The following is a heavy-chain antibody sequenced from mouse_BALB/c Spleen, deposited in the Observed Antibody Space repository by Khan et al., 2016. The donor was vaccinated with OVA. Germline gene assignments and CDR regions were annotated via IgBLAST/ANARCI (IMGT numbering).Heavy chain of an antibody. J-gene: IGHJ3*01. V-gene: IGHV5-6*01. CDR2: ISSAGDYI. CDR3: ARHNYGPFAF. Sequence: EVALVESGGDLVKPGGSLKLSCAASGFTFSTFAMSWVRQTPDKRLEWVASISSAGDYIYYPDSVRGRFTISRDNAKNTLYLQMSSLRSEDTAMYYCARHNYGPFAFWGQGTLVTVSA. CDR1: GFTFSTFA. D-gene: IGHD1-1*01.